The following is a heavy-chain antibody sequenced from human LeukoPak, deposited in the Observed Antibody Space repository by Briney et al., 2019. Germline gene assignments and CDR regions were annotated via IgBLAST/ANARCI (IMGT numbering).Heavy chain of an antibody. CDR2: INSDGSST. CDR3: VRNYDSSAYPDAFDI. CDR1: GFTFSNSW. D-gene: IGHD3-22*01. V-gene: IGHV3-74*01. Sequence: GGSLRHSCAASGFTFSNSWMHWVRQAPGKGLVWISRINSDGSSTHYADSVKGRFTISRDNAKNTLYLQMNSLRADDTAVYYCVRNYDSSAYPDAFDIWGQGTMVTVSS. J-gene: IGHJ3*02.